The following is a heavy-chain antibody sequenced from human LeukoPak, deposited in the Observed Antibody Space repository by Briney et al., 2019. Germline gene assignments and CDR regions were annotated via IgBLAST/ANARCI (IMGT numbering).Heavy chain of an antibody. V-gene: IGHV4-31*03. CDR3: ARDRSGPAAKVGWFDP. D-gene: IGHD2-2*01. Sequence: SETLSLTCTVSGGSISSGGYYWSWIRQHPGKGLEWIGYIYYSGSTYYNPSLKSRVTISVDTSKNQFSLKLSSVTAADTAVYYCARDRSGPAAKVGWFDPWGQGTLVTVSS. J-gene: IGHJ5*02. CDR2: IYYSGST. CDR1: GGSISSGGYY.